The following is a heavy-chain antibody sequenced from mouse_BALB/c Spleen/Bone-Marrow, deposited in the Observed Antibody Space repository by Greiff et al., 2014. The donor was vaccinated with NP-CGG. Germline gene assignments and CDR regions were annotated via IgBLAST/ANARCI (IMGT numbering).Heavy chain of an antibody. CDR3: ACQNAGSLRFDYAIAY. CDR2: ISTYYGDA. V-gene: IGHV1S137*01. CDR1: GYTFTDYA. D-gene: IGHD6-1*01. J-gene: IGHJ4*01. Sequence: VLLQQSGAELVKPGVSVKISCKGSGYTFTDYAMHWVKQSHEKSLEWIGVISTYYGDANYNQNFKGRSTMTVDNSSRTAYMEIARLMTEDSAIYSGACQNAGSLRFDYAIAYWGQGTPVTVSS.